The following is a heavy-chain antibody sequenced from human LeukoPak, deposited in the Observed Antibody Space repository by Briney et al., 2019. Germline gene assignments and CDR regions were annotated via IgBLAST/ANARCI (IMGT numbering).Heavy chain of an antibody. CDR2: IYHSGST. J-gene: IGHJ3*02. D-gene: IGHD4-11*01. CDR1: GGSISSGGYY. V-gene: IGHV4-30-2*01. CDR3: ARVSDSLLAFDI. Sequence: TSETLSLTCTVSGGSISSGGYYWSWIRQPPGKGLEWIGYIYHSGSTYYNPSLKSRVTISVDRSKNQFSLKLSSVTAADTAVYYCARVSDSLLAFDIWGQGTMVTVSS.